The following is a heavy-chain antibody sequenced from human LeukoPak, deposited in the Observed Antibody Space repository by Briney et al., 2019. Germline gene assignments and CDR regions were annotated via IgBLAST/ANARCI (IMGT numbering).Heavy chain of an antibody. J-gene: IGHJ4*02. CDR3: ASVDTAAPN. CDR1: GGSISSSSYY. V-gene: IGHV4-39*07. CDR2: IYYSGST. Sequence: SEALSLTCTVSGGSISSSSYYWGWIRQPPGKGLEWIGSIYYSGSTYYNPSLKSRVTISVDTSKNQFSLKLSSVTAADTAVYYCASVDTAAPNWGQGTLVTVSS. D-gene: IGHD5-18*01.